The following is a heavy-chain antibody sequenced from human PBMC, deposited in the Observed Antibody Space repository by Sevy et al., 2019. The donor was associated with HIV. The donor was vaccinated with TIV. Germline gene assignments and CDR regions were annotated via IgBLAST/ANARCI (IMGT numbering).Heavy chain of an antibody. CDR1: GYTFTCYG. D-gene: IGHD5-12*01. CDR2: ISAYNGNR. J-gene: IGHJ4*02. V-gene: IGHV1-18*01. Sequence: APVKVSCKVSGYTFTCYGISWVRQAPGQGLEWMGWISAYNGNRNYAQMLQGRVTMTTDTSTSTAYMELRSLRSDDTAVYYCARWTFDYFVADYWGQGTLVTVSS. CDR3: ARWTFDYFVADY.